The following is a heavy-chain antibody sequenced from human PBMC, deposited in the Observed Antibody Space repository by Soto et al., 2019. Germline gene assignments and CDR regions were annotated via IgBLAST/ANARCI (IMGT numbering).Heavy chain of an antibody. J-gene: IGHJ4*02. D-gene: IGHD3-10*01. CDR3: VREVRGIIITYYFDY. V-gene: IGHV3-23*01. CDR2: ISGSGGST. CDR1: GFAFSTYA. Sequence: GGSLRLSCAASGFAFSTYAMSWVRQAPGKGLEWVSGISGSGGSTYYEDSVKGRFTISRDNSKNTLYLRMNSLRAEDTAVYYCVREVRGIIITYYFDYWGQGTLVTVSS.